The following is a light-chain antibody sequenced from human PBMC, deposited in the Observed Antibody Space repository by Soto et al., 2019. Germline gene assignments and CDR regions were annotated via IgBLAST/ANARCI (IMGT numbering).Light chain of an antibody. CDR2: IAS. CDR3: QQYNNWPSWT. CDR1: QSISFN. Sequence: EIVMTQSPSALSVSPWERFTLSFMASQSISFNLAWYQQKPGQAPRLLIYIASTRAAGIPARFSGSGSGTEFTLTISSLQSEDSAIYYCQQYNNWPSWTLGQGTKVDI. V-gene: IGKV3-15*01. J-gene: IGKJ1*01.